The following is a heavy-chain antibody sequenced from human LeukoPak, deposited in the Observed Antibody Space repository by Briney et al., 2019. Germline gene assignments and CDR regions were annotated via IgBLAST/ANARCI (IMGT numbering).Heavy chain of an antibody. CDR3: ARGYDYGDYVGDFDY. CDR1: GYTFTSYP. V-gene: IGHV1-18*01. J-gene: IGHJ4*02. Sequence: ASVKVSCKASGYTFTSYPISWVRQAPGQGLEWMGWITTYNGNTHYAQKLQGRVTMTTETSTSTAYMDLRGLRSDDTAVYYCARGYDYGDYVGDFDYWGQRTLVTVSS. D-gene: IGHD4-17*01. CDR2: ITTYNGNT.